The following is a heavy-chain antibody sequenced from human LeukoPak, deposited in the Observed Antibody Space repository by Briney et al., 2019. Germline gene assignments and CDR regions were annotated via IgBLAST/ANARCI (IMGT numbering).Heavy chain of an antibody. CDR3: AKLSGYCSSTSCYGFDP. CDR1: GYSFTSYW. Sequence: GESLKISCKGSGYSFTSYWIGWGRQMPGKGLEWMGIIYPGDSDTRYSPSFQGQVTISADKSISTAYLQWSSLKASVTAMYYCAKLSGYCSSTSCYGFDPRGQGILVTVSS. CDR2: IYPGDSDT. J-gene: IGHJ5*02. V-gene: IGHV5-51*01. D-gene: IGHD2-2*01.